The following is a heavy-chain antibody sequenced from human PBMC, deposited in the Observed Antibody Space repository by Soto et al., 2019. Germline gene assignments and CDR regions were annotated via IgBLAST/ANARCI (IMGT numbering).Heavy chain of an antibody. J-gene: IGHJ6*03. CDR1: GFTFSSYS. V-gene: IGHV3-48*01. Sequence: EVQLVESGGGLVQPRGSLRLSCAASGFTFSSYSMNWVRQAPGKGLEWVSYISSSSSTIYYADSVKGRFTISRDNAKNSLYLQMNSLRAEDTAVYYCARDPYYYYMDVWGKGTTVTVSS. CDR3: ARDPYYYYMDV. CDR2: ISSSSSTI.